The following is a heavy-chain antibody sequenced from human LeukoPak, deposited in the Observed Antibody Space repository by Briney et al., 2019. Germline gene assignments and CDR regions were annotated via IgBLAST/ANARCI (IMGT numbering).Heavy chain of an antibody. CDR1: GFTFSSYG. Sequence: GGSLRLSCAASGFTFSSYGMHWVRQAPGRGLEWVAVIWYDGNNKYYADSVKGRFTISRDNSKNTLYLQMNSLRAEDAAVYYCARESGNGYSSGWYPYYYYGMDVWGQGTTVTVSS. J-gene: IGHJ6*02. CDR3: ARESGNGYSSGWYPYYYYGMDV. CDR2: IWYDGNNK. V-gene: IGHV3-33*01. D-gene: IGHD6-19*01.